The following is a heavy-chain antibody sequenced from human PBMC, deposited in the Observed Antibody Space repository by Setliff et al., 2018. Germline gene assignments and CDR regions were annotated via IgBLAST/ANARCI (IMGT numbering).Heavy chain of an antibody. J-gene: IGHJ4*02. CDR3: SRLVRYCTTTSCQGASGAEF. CDR1: GYSFRNFG. Sequence: ASVKVSCKASGYSFRNFGITWVRQAPGQGLEWMGWISGYNGNTNYAQKLQGRVTMTTDTSTTTAYLELRSLTSDDTAVYYCSRLVRYCTTTSCQGASGAEFWGQGTLVTVSS. V-gene: IGHV1-18*01. CDR2: ISGYNGNT. D-gene: IGHD2-2*01.